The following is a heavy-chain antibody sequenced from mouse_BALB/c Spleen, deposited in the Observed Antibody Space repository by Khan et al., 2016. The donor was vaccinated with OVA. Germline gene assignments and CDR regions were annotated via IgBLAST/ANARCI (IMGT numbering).Heavy chain of an antibody. J-gene: IGHJ3*01. CDR2: IWSDGST. D-gene: IGHD2-4*01. CDR1: GFSLNNYS. V-gene: IGHV2-2*02. Sequence: QVQLKESGPGLVQPSQSLSITCTVSGFSLNNYSVHWVRQSPGKGPEWLGVIWSDGSTDYTAAFISRMTISKDNSRNQVFFRMNSLQPNDTAIYYCARRGYDDGREALFAYWGRGTLVTVSA. CDR3: ARRGYDDGREALFAY.